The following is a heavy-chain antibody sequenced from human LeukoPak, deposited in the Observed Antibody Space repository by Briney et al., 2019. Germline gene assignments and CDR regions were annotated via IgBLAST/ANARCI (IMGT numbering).Heavy chain of an antibody. CDR2: ISTYNGDT. V-gene: IGHV1-18*04. CDR1: EYSFTAYY. CDR3: ARDHNWVVDY. D-gene: IGHD1-1*01. J-gene: IGHJ4*02. Sequence: GASVKVSCKASEYSFTAYYMHWVRQAPGQGREWMGWISTYNGDTNYAQKLQGRVTMTTDTSTSTAYMALRSLRSDDTAVYYCARDHNWVVDYWGQGTLVTVSS.